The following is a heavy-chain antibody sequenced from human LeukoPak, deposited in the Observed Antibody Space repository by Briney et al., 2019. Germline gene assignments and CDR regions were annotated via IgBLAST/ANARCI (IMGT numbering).Heavy chain of an antibody. CDR2: ISYDGSNK. D-gene: IGHD3-22*01. V-gene: IGHV3-30-3*01. Sequence: GRSLRLSCAASGFTFSSYAMHWVRQAPGKGLEWVAVISYDGSNKYYADSVKGRFTISRDNSKNTLYLQMNSLRAEDTAVYYCARDNYYDSSGYDYWGQGTLVTVSS. CDR3: ARDNYYDSSGYDY. CDR1: GFTFSSYA. J-gene: IGHJ4*02.